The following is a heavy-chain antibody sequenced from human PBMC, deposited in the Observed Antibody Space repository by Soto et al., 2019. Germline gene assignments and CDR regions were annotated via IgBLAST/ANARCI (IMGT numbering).Heavy chain of an antibody. CDR3: ARAIPKGRWFDP. Sequence: ASAKVSCKASGYTFTGYYMHWVRQAPGQGLEWVGWINPNSGGTNYAQKFQGWVTMTRDTSISTAYMELSRLRSDDTAVYYCARAIPKGRWFDPWGQGTLVTVSS. CDR2: INPNSGGT. J-gene: IGHJ5*02. V-gene: IGHV1-2*04. CDR1: GYTFTGYY. D-gene: IGHD2-2*01.